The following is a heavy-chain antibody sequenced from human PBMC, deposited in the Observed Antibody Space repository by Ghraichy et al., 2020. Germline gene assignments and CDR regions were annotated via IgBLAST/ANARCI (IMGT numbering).Heavy chain of an antibody. Sequence: SETLSLTYTVSGGSISSYYWSWIRQPAGKGLEWIGRIYTSGSTNYNPSLKSRVTMSVDTSKNQFSLKLSSVTAADTAVYYCARVLRSSGWYPDYYYYYGMDVWGQGTTVTVSS. V-gene: IGHV4-4*07. J-gene: IGHJ6*02. CDR2: IYTSGST. CDR3: ARVLRSSGWYPDYYYYYGMDV. D-gene: IGHD6-19*01. CDR1: GGSISSYY.